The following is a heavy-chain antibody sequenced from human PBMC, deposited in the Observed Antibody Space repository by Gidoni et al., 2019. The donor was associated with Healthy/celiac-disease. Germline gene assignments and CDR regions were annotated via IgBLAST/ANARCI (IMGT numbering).Heavy chain of an antibody. Sequence: EVQLEEPGGGLVKSGGSLRPSCGACGFVFSNAWLSWVRQAPGKGLEWVGRIKSKTDGGTTDYAAPVKGRFTISRDDSKNTLYLQMNSLKTEDTAVYYCTTGFQQLVRIYYYYGMDVWGQGTTVTVSS. J-gene: IGHJ6*02. CDR2: IKSKTDGGTT. V-gene: IGHV3-15*01. CDR3: TTGFQQLVRIYYYYGMDV. CDR1: GFVFSNAW. D-gene: IGHD6-13*01.